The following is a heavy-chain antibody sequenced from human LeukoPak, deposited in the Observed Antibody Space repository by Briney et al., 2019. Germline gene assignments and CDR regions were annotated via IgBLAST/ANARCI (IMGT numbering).Heavy chain of an antibody. D-gene: IGHD3-22*01. Sequence: ASVKVSCKASGYTFTSYGNSWVRQAPGQGLEWMGWISAYNGNTNYAQKLQGRVTMTTDTSTSTAYMELRSLRSDDTAVYYCARDNYYYDSSGYYYWVAEGSYYFDYWGQGTLVTVSS. CDR3: ARDNYYYDSSGYYYWVAEGSYYFDY. CDR2: ISAYNGNT. CDR1: GYTFTSYG. J-gene: IGHJ4*02. V-gene: IGHV1-18*01.